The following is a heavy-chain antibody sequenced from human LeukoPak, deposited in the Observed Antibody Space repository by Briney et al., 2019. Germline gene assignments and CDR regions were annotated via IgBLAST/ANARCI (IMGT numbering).Heavy chain of an antibody. CDR2: MNPNSGNT. CDR1: GYTFTSYD. Sequence: ASVKVSCKASGYTFTSYDINWVRQAPGQGLEWMGWMNPNSGNTVYAQKFQGRVTMTRNTSISTAYMELSSLRSEDTAVYYCARGTAMVAGYYYYSYMDVWGKGTTVTVSS. CDR3: ARGTAMVAGYYYYSYMDV. J-gene: IGHJ6*03. V-gene: IGHV1-8*01. D-gene: IGHD5-18*01.